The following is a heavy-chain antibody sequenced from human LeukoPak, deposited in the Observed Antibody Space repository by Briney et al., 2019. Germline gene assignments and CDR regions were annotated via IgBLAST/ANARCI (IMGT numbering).Heavy chain of an antibody. J-gene: IGHJ4*02. D-gene: IGHD1-14*01. CDR3: ARGGTTVLGPPYYFDY. V-gene: IGHV4-59*01. CDR1: GGSISSYY. Sequence: PSETLSLTCTVSGGSISSYYWSWIRQPPGKGLEWIGYIYYSGSTNYNPSLKSRVTISVDTSKNQFSLRLSSVTAADTAVYYCARGGTTVLGPPYYFDYWGQGTLVTVSS. CDR2: IYYSGST.